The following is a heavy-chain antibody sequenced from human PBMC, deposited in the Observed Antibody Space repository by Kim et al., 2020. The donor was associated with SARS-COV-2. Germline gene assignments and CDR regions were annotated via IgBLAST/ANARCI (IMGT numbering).Heavy chain of an antibody. D-gene: IGHD6-19*01. CDR2: INAANNNI. CDR1: GYTLTSHA. V-gene: IGHV1-3*01. J-gene: IGHJ4*02. Sequence: ASVKVSCKASGYTLTSHAMHWVRQAPGQRPEWMGWINAANNNIKYSEKFQGRVTMTWDTFASTAYMELSSLKSEDTAVYFCTTPQIGWYDYWGQGTLVTVSS. CDR3: TTPQIGWYDY.